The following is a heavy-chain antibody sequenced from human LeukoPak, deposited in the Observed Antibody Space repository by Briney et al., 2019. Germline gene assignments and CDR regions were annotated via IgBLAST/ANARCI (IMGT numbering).Heavy chain of an antibody. V-gene: IGHV3-23*01. J-gene: IGHJ5*02. CDR3: AKDPSYYYDSSGYSDNWFDP. Sequence: GGSLRLPCAASGFTFSSYAMSWVRQAPGKGLEWVSAISGSGGSTYYADSVKGRFTISRDNSKNTLYLQMNSLRAEDTAVYYCAKDPSYYYDSSGYSDNWFDPWGQGTLVTVSS. D-gene: IGHD3-22*01. CDR1: GFTFSSYA. CDR2: ISGSGGST.